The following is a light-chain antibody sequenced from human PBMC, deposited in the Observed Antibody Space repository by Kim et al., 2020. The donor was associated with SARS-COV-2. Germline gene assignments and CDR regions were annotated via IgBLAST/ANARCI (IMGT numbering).Light chain of an antibody. CDR3: GTWDTSLSGVV. CDR1: SSNIGNNY. Sequence: GQRVTISCSGRSSNIGNNYVSWYQQLPGTAPKLLIYDNNKRPSGIPDRFSGSKSGTSATLGITGLQTGDEADYYCGTWDTSLSGVVFGGGTQLTVL. J-gene: IGLJ2*01. V-gene: IGLV1-51*01. CDR2: DNN.